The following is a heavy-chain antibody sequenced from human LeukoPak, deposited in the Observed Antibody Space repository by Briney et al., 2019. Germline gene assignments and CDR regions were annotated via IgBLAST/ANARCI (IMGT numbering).Heavy chain of an antibody. V-gene: IGHV4-34*01. D-gene: IGHD3-22*01. CDR2: INHSGST. CDR1: GGSFSGYY. J-gene: IGHJ4*02. CDR3: ARGSTMIVCDY. Sequence: PSETLSLTCAVYGGSFSGYYWSWIRQPPGKGLEWIGEINHSGSTNYNPSLKSRATISVDTSKNQFSLKLSSVTAADTAVYYCARGSTMIVCDYWGQGTLVTVSS.